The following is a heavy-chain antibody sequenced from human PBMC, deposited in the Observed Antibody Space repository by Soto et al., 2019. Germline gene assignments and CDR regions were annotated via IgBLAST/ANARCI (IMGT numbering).Heavy chain of an antibody. CDR2: INAGNGNT. Sequence: ASVKVSCKGSGYTFTMYTIHWVRQAPGQRLEWMGWINAGNGNTKYSQKFQGRVTITRDTSASTAYMELSSLRSEDTAVYYCARDVAAADYWGQGTLVTVSS. CDR1: GYTFTMYT. CDR3: ARDVAAADY. J-gene: IGHJ4*02. D-gene: IGHD6-13*01. V-gene: IGHV1-3*01.